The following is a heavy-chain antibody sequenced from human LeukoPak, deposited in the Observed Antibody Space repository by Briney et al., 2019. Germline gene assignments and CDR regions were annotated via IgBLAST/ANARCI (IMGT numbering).Heavy chain of an antibody. J-gene: IGHJ5*02. V-gene: IGHV4-39*07. CDR2: IYYSGTT. CDR3: AKGAGGFSYYNWFDP. CDR1: GGSISSSPYY. D-gene: IGHD5-18*01. Sequence: SETLSLICTVSGGSISSSPYYWGWIRQPPGKGLEWIGGIYYSGTTHYNPSLESRVTISVDTSKNQFSLKLASVTAADTAIYYCAKGAGGFSYYNWFDPWGQGTLVTVSS.